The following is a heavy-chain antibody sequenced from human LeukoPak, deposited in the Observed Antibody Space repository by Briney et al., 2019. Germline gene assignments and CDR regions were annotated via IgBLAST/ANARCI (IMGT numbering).Heavy chain of an antibody. Sequence: SVKVSCKASGGTFSSYAISWVRQAPGQGLEWMGRIIPILGIANYAQKFQGRVTITADKSTSTAYMELSSLRSEDTAVYYCASRRCEGCGAGAATDAFDIWGQGTMVTASS. J-gene: IGHJ3*02. CDR3: ASRRCEGCGAGAATDAFDI. CDR2: IIPILGIA. V-gene: IGHV1-69*04. D-gene: IGHD3-10*01. CDR1: GGTFSSYA.